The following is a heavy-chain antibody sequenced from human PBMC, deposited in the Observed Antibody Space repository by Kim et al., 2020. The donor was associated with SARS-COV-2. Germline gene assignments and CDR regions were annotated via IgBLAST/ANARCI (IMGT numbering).Heavy chain of an antibody. V-gene: IGHV3-9*01. CDR3: TKAYSSSWSGYIDL. CDR1: GFKFDYFV. J-gene: IGHJ4*02. Sequence: GGSLRLSCAGSGFKFDYFVLNWVRQAPGKGLEWVAGISWNGANKYYADSVKGRFAISRDNAKNSLYLQMGSLRPDDTALYFCTKAYSSSWSGYIDLWGQGTPVVVSS. D-gene: IGHD6-13*01. CDR2: ISWNGANK.